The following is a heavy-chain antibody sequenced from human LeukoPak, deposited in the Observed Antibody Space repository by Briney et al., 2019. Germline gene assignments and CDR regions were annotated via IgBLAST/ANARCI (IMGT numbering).Heavy chain of an antibody. CDR2: IKQDGSEK. CDR3: ARDLRIAAAGTRSFDY. Sequence: GGSLRLSCAASGFTFSSYWMSWVRQAPGKGLEWVANIKQDGSEKYYVDSVKGRVTISRDNAKNSLYLQMNSLRAEDTAVYYCARDLRIAAAGTRSFDYWGQGTLVTVSS. J-gene: IGHJ4*02. V-gene: IGHV3-7*01. CDR1: GFTFSSYW. D-gene: IGHD6-13*01.